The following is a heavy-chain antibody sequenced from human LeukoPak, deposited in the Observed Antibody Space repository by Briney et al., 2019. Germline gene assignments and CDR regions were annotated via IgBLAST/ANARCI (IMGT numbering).Heavy chain of an antibody. CDR2: ISSSGSTI. V-gene: IGHV3-48*03. Sequence: GGSLRLSCAASGFTFSSYEMNWVRQAPGKGLEWVSYISSSGSTIYYADSVKGRFTISRDNAKNSLYLQMNSLRAEDTAVYYCARGGYERSLANWGQGTLVTVSS. CDR1: GFTFSSYE. J-gene: IGHJ4*02. D-gene: IGHD5-12*01. CDR3: ARGGYERSLAN.